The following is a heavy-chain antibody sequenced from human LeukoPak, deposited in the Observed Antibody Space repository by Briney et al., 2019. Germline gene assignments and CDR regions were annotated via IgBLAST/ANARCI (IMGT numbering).Heavy chain of an antibody. CDR2: IKSKTDGGTT. J-gene: IGHJ6*03. CDR3: TTAVVTRYYYYMDV. V-gene: IGHV3-15*01. Sequence: GGSLRLSCAASGFTFSNAWMSWVRQAPGKGLEWVGRIKSKTDGGTTDYAAPVKGRFTISRDDSKNTLYLQMNSLKTEDTAVYYCTTAVVTRYYYYMDVWGKGTTVTVSS. CDR1: GFTFSNAW. D-gene: IGHD3-22*01.